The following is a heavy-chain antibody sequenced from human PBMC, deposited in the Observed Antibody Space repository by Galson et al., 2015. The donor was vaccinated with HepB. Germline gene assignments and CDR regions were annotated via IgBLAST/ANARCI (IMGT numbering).Heavy chain of an antibody. D-gene: IGHD1-20*01. Sequence: SVKVSCKASGGTFSSYAISWVRQAPGQGLEWMGGIIPIFGTANYAQKFQGRVTITADKSTSTAYMELSSLRSEDTAVYYCARVITGTDWYFDLWGRGTLVTVSS. CDR2: IIPIFGTA. CDR3: ARVITGTDWYFDL. V-gene: IGHV1-69*06. CDR1: GGTFSSYA. J-gene: IGHJ2*01.